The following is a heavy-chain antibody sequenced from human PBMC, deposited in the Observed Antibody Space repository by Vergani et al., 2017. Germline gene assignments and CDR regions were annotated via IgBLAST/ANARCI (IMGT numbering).Heavy chain of an antibody. CDR1: GFTFSSYA. Sequence: EVQLLESGGGLVQPGGSLRLSCAASGFTFSSYAMSWVRQAPGKGLEWVSAISGSGGSTYYADSVKGRFTISRDNSKNTLYLQMNSLRAEDTAVYYCAKDQRDCSSTSCYYYYYGMDVWGQGTTVTVSS. CDR2: ISGSGGST. CDR3: AKDQRDCSSTSCYYYYYGMDV. J-gene: IGHJ6*02. V-gene: IGHV3-23*01. D-gene: IGHD2-2*01.